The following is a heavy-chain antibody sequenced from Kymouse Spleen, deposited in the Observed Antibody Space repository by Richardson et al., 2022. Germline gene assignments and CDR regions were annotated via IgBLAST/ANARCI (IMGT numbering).Heavy chain of an antibody. CDR3: AKEILGGMDV. D-gene: IGHD3-3*01. J-gene: IGHJ6*02. Sequence: QVQLVESGGGVVQPGRSLRLSCAASGFTFSSYGMHWVRQAPGKGLEWVAVISYDGSNKYYADSVKGRFTISRDNSKNTLYLQMNSLRAEDTAVYYCAKEILGGMDVWGQGTTVTVSS. V-gene: IGHV3-30*18. CDR1: GFTFSSYG. CDR2: ISYDGSNK.